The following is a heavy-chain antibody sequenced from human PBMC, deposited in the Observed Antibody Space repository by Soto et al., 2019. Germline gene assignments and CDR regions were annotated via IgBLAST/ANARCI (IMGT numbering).Heavy chain of an antibody. CDR1: GFTVSSNY. CDR3: AREEADSSADLIDP. Sequence: GGSLRLSCAASGFTVSSNYMSWVRQAPGKGLEWVSVIYSGGYTYYADSVKGRFTISRDNSKNTLYLQMNSLRAEDTAVYYCAREEADSSADLIDPWGQGTLVTVSS. D-gene: IGHD6-19*01. V-gene: IGHV3-66*01. CDR2: IYSGGYT. J-gene: IGHJ5*02.